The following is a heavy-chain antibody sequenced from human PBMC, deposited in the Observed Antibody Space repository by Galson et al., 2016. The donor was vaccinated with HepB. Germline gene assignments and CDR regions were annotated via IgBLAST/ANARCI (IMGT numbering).Heavy chain of an antibody. V-gene: IGHV3-21*01. CDR1: GFTFTRYT. J-gene: IGHJ3*02. Sequence: SLRLSCAASGFTFTRYTMNWVRQSPGKGLEWVSSISGGSSSKYYADSVKGRFTISRDNSKNSLYLQMNRLRAEDTAIYFCARTPGYSGTWYDAFGIWGPGTIVTVSS. D-gene: IGHD6-13*01. CDR3: ARTPGYSGTWYDAFGI. CDR2: ISGGSSSK.